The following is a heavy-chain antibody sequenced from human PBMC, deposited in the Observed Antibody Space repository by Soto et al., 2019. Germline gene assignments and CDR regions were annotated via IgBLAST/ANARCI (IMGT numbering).Heavy chain of an antibody. CDR1: GFTFTRYS. J-gene: IGHJ4*02. CDR2: ISSTTNYI. Sequence: PXGWLRRSGTASGFTFTRYSMNWVRQAPGKGLEWVSSISSTTNYIYYGDSMKGRFTISRDNAKNSLYLEMNSLRAEDTAVYYCARESEGLTSNFDYWGQGTLVTVSS. V-gene: IGHV3-21*06. D-gene: IGHD7-27*01. CDR3: ARESEGLTSNFDY.